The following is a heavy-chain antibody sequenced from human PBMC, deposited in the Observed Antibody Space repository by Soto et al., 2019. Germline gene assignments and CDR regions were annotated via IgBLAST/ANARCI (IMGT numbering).Heavy chain of an antibody. CDR1: GFTFSSYS. J-gene: IGHJ4*02. D-gene: IGHD5-12*01. Sequence: PGGSLRLSCAASGFTFSSYSMNWVRQAPGRGLEWVSYISSSSTIYYADSVKGRFTISRDNAKNSLYLQMNSLRDEDTAVYYCARGLLDGYNYPYYFDYWGQGTLVTVSS. CDR3: ARGLLDGYNYPYYFDY. V-gene: IGHV3-48*02. CDR2: ISSSSTI.